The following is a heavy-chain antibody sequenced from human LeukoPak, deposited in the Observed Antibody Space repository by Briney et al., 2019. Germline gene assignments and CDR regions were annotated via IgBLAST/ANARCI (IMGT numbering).Heavy chain of an antibody. J-gene: IGHJ4*02. Sequence: GGSLRVSCAASGFTFITYGMHWVRQAPGKGLEWVAFIRYDGSNKYYADSVKGRFTISRDNSKNTLYLQMNSLRSEDTAVYYCAKQWSQAGQPMGYFDYWGQGTLVTVSS. V-gene: IGHV3-30*02. CDR3: AKQWSQAGQPMGYFDY. CDR2: IRYDGSNK. D-gene: IGHD3-3*01. CDR1: GFTFITYG.